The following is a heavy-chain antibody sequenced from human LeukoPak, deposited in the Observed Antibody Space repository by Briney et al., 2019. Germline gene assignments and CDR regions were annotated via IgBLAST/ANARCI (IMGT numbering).Heavy chain of an antibody. Sequence: SETLSLTCTVSGGSISSSSYYWGWIRQPPGKGLEWIGSMYSSGSTYYNPSLKSRITISVDTSKNQFSLKLSSVTAADTAVYYCARSGSGYLRYYFDYWGQGTLVTVSS. D-gene: IGHD5-12*01. CDR3: ARSGSGYLRYYFDY. V-gene: IGHV4-39*07. CDR1: GGSISSSSYY. CDR2: MYSSGST. J-gene: IGHJ4*02.